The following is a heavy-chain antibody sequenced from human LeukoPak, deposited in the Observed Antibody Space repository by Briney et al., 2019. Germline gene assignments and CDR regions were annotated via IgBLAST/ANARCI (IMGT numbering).Heavy chain of an antibody. J-gene: IGHJ5*02. V-gene: IGHV3-21*01. Sequence: PGGSLRLSCAASGFTLSNYDMNWVRQAPGKGLEWVSSIRTSSRYIYYKDSVRGRFTISRDDAKNSLYLEMNSLRAEDTAVYYCARADCSSSTCYLRRSWFDPWGQGTLVTVSS. CDR1: GFTLSNYD. CDR2: IRTSSRYI. D-gene: IGHD2-2*01. CDR3: ARADCSSSTCYLRRSWFDP.